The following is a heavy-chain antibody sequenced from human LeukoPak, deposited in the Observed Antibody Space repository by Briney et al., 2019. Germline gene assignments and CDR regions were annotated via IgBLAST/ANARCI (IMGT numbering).Heavy chain of an antibody. CDR2: ISYDGSNK. V-gene: IGHV3-30-3*01. Sequence: GGSLRLSCAASGFTFSSYAMHWVRQAPGKGLEWVAVISYDGSNKYYADSVKGRFTISRDNSKNTLYLQMSSLRAEDTAVYYCAREGNYCSSTSCYIGYFDYWGQGTLVTVSS. CDR1: GFTFSSYA. CDR3: AREGNYCSSTSCYIGYFDY. D-gene: IGHD2-2*02. J-gene: IGHJ4*02.